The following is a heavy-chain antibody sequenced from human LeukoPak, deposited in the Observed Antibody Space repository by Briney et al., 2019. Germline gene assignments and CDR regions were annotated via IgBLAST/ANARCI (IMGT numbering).Heavy chain of an antibody. V-gene: IGHV3-23*01. CDR1: GFTFSSYA. CDR2: ISGSGGST. J-gene: IGHJ4*02. D-gene: IGHD3-9*01. CDR3: AKAADPYDILTGYYWGPFDY. Sequence: PGGSLRLSCAASGFTFSSYAMSWVRQAPGKGLEWVSAISGSGGSTYYADSVKGRFTISRDSSKNTLYLQMNSLRAEDTAVYYCAKAADPYDILTGYYWGPFDYWGQGTLVTVSS.